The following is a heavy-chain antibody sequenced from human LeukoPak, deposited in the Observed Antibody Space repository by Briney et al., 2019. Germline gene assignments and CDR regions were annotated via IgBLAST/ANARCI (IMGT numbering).Heavy chain of an antibody. CDR1: GFTFSSYW. CDR3: AGVYYDSSGYYPYMY. CDR2: IKEDGSGK. Sequence: PGGSLRLSCAASGFTFSSYWMSWVRQAPGKGLEWVANIKEDGSGKQYADSVKGRFTISRDNAKNSLYLQMNSLRAEDTAVYYCAGVYYDSSGYYPYMYWGQGTLVTVSS. V-gene: IGHV3-7*01. D-gene: IGHD3-22*01. J-gene: IGHJ4*02.